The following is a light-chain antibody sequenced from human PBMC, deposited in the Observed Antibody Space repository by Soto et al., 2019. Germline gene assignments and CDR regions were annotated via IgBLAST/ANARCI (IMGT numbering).Light chain of an antibody. Sequence: QSVLTQPPSASGSPGQSVTISCTGTSSDVGGYNYVSWYQQHPGKAPKLMISEVSKRPSGVPDRFSGSKSGNTASLTVSGVQAEDEAYYYCSAFASNYTLVFGGGTKVTVL. J-gene: IGLJ2*01. CDR3: SAFASNYTLV. CDR1: SSDVGGYNY. V-gene: IGLV2-8*01. CDR2: EVS.